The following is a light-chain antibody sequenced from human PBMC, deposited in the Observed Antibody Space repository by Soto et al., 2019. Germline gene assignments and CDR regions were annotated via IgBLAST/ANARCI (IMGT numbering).Light chain of an antibody. Sequence: QSVLTQPPSVSGAPGQRVTISCTGSSSNLGAGHDVHWYQQHPGTAPKLLIYGNGNRPSGVPDRFSGSKSGTSASLAIAGLRADDEADYYCQSYDSSLSGSEVFGTGTKVTVL. CDR1: SSNLGAGHD. V-gene: IGLV1-40*01. J-gene: IGLJ1*01. CDR2: GNG. CDR3: QSYDSSLSGSEV.